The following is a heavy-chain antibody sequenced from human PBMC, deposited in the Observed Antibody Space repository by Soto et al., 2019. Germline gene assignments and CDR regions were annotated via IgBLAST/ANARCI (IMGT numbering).Heavy chain of an antibody. CDR3: ARGQYYYGSSGYNEFDY. CDR2: IYYSGST. V-gene: IGHV4-59*01. J-gene: IGHJ4*02. D-gene: IGHD3-22*01. CDR1: GGSISSYY. Sequence: SETLSLTCTVSGGSISSYYWSWIRQPPGKGLEWIGYIYYSGSTNYNPSLKSRVTIAVDTSKNQFSLKLSSVTAADTAVYYCARGQYYYGSSGYNEFDYGGQGTLVAVSA.